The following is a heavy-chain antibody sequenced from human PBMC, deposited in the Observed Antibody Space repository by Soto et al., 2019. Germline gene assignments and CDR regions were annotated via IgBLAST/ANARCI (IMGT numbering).Heavy chain of an antibody. CDR3: ARGDIVVVPAANVLYNWFDP. CDR2: INHSGST. V-gene: IGHV4-34*01. Sequence: SETLSLTCAVYGGSFSDYYWSWIRQPPGKGLEWIGEINHSGSTNYNPSLKSRVTISVDTSKNQFSLKLISVTAADTAVYYCARGDIVVVPAANVLYNWFDPWGQGNLVT. J-gene: IGHJ5*02. D-gene: IGHD2-2*01. CDR1: GGSFSDYY.